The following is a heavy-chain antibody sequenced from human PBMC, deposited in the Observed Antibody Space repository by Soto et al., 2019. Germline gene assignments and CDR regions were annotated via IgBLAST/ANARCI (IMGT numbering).Heavy chain of an antibody. V-gene: IGHV1-8*01. J-gene: IGHJ5*02. CDR3: ARGLITIFGVSPRWFDP. CDR2: MNPNSGNT. D-gene: IGHD3-3*01. CDR1: GYTFTSYD. Sequence: ASVKVSCNASGYTFTSYDINWVRQDTGQGLEWMGWMNPNSGNTGYAQKFQGRVTMTRNTSISTAYMELSSLRSEDTAVYYCARGLITIFGVSPRWFDPWGQGTLVTAPQ.